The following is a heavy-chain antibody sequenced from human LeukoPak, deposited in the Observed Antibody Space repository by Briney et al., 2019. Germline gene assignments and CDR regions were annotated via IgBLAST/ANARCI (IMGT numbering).Heavy chain of an antibody. CDR2: SGSGVTT. J-gene: IGHJ4*02. CDR3: TKSPFSGSYRFED. V-gene: IGHV3-23*01. CDR1: GFTFSTYA. D-gene: IGHD1-26*01. Sequence: GGSLRLSCVASGFTFSTYAMSWVRQAPGQGLEWVSVSGSGVTTYYADSVKGRFSISRANSKNTLWLQMSSLRAKDTAVYFCTKSPFSGSYRFEDWGQGTLVTVSS.